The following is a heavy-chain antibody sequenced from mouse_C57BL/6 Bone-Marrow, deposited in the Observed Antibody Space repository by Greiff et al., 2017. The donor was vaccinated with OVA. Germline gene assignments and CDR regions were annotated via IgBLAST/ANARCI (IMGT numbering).Heavy chain of an antibody. CDR3: ASWTYHKGY. Sequence: EVKLQQSGAELVKPGASVKLSCTASGFNIKDYYMHWVKQRTEQGLEWIGRIDPEDGETKYAPKFQGKATITADTSSNTAYLQLSSLTSEDTAVYYCASWTYHKGYWGQGTTLTVSS. D-gene: IGHD5-1*01. J-gene: IGHJ2*01. CDR2: IDPEDGET. V-gene: IGHV14-2*01. CDR1: GFNIKDYY.